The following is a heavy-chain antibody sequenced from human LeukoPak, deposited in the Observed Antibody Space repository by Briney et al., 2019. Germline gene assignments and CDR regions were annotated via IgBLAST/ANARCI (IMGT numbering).Heavy chain of an antibody. J-gene: IGHJ3*02. Sequence: GASVKVSCKASGYTFTSYDINWVRQATGQGLEWMGWMNPNSGNTGYAQKFQGRVTITRNTSISTAYMELSSLRSEDTAVYYCARFRSAAGSWAFDIWGQGTMVTVSS. D-gene: IGHD6-13*01. CDR3: ARFRSAAGSWAFDI. CDR2: MNPNSGNT. CDR1: GYTFTSYD. V-gene: IGHV1-8*01.